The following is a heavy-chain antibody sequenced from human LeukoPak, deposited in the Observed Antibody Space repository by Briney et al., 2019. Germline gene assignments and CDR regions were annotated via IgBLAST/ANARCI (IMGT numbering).Heavy chain of an antibody. D-gene: IGHD1-7*01. CDR3: AKVLTGTTTSLDY. Sequence: PGGSLRLSCAASGFTFSSYAMSWVRQAPGKGLEWVSAISGSGGSTYYADSVEGRFTISRDNSKNTLYLQMNSLRAEDTAVYYCAKVLTGTTTSLDYWGQGTLVTVSS. CDR1: GFTFSSYA. J-gene: IGHJ4*02. V-gene: IGHV3-23*01. CDR2: ISGSGGST.